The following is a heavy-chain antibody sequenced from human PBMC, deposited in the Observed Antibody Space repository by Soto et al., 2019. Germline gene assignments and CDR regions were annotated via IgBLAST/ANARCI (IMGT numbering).Heavy chain of an antibody. CDR1: GFTFSSYA. J-gene: IGHJ6*03. Sequence: GGSLRLSCAASGFTFSSYAMSWVRQAPGKGLEWVSAISGSGGSTYYADSVKGRFTISRDNSKNTLYLQMNSLRAEDTAVYYCAKDVVIATYYYHYYMDVWGKGTTVTVSS. D-gene: IGHD2-21*01. CDR2: ISGSGGST. V-gene: IGHV3-23*01. CDR3: AKDVVIATYYYHYYMDV.